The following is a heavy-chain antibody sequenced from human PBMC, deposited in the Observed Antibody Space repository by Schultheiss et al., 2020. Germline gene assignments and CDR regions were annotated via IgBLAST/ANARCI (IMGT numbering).Heavy chain of an antibody. V-gene: IGHV3-23*01. CDR3: AKGPGYSYGYQFTGYHDY. D-gene: IGHD5-18*01. Sequence: GGSLRLSCAASGFTFSSYAMSWVRQAPGKGLEWVSAISGSGGSTYYADSVKGRFTISRDNSKNTLYLQMNSLRAEDTAVYYCAKGPGYSYGYQFTGYHDYWGQGTLVTVS. CDR1: GFTFSSYA. J-gene: IGHJ4*02. CDR2: ISGSGGST.